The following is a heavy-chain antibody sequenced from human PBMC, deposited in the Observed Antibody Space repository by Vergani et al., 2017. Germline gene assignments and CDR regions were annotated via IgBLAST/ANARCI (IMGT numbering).Heavy chain of an antibody. V-gene: IGHV3-13*01. CDR3: ARGSATPSFYYYYGMDV. CDR2: IGTAGDT. J-gene: IGHJ6*02. CDR1: GFTFSSYD. Sequence: EVQLVESGGGLVQPGGSLRLSCAASGFTFSSYDMHWVRQATGKGVEWVSAIGTAGDTYYPGSVKGRFTISRENAKNSLYLQMNSLRAGDTAVYYCARGSATPSFYYYYGMDVWGQGTTVTVSS. D-gene: IGHD2-15*01.